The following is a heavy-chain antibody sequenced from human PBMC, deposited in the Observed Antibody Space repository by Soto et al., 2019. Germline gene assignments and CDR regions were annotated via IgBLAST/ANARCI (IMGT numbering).Heavy chain of an antibody. CDR3: ARDLGGDYAEYYFDY. CDR1: GFTFSSYG. J-gene: IGHJ4*02. CDR2: IWYDGSNK. D-gene: IGHD4-17*01. V-gene: IGHV3-33*01. Sequence: QVQLVESGGGVVQPGRSLRLSCAASGFTFSSYGMHWVRQAPGKGLEWVAVIWYDGSNKYYADSVKGRFTISRDNSKNTLYLQMNSLRAEDTAVYYCARDLGGDYAEYYFDYWGQGTLVTVSS.